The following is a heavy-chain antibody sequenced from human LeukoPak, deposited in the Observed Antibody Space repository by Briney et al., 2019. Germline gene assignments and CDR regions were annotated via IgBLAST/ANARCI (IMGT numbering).Heavy chain of an antibody. Sequence: LSCAASGFTFSSYAMSWVRQAPGKGLEWVSAISGSGGSTYYADSVKGRFTISRDNSKNTLYLQMNSLRAEDTAVYYCATLGYCSSTSCIYNYYYYGMDVWGKGTTVTVSS. CDR2: ISGSGGST. V-gene: IGHV3-23*01. J-gene: IGHJ6*04. D-gene: IGHD2-2*01. CDR1: GFTFSSYA. CDR3: ATLGYCSSTSCIYNYYYYGMDV.